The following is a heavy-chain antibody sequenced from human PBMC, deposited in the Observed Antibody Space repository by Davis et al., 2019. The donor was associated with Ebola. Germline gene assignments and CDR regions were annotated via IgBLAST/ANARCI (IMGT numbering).Heavy chain of an antibody. CDR3: VRTTYGAPEY. CDR1: GFTFRSYW. CDR2: ISSDGGIT. D-gene: IGHD4-17*01. V-gene: IGHV3-74*01. Sequence: GESLKISCAASGFTFRSYWMSWVRQAPGTGLVYISRISSDGGITSYPDSVKGRFTISRDNAKSTLYLQMNSLTAEDTAVYYCVRTTYGAPEYWGQGTLVTVSS. J-gene: IGHJ4*02.